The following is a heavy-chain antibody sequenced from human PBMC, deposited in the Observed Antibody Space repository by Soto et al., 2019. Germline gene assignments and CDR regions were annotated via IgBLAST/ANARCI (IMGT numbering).Heavy chain of an antibody. Sequence: KTSETLSLTCSVSGAAITMSSYYWAWIRQPPGKGLEWIASIHSHSGSTYYDPSLKGRVLISVDTSKNHFSLNLSSVTAADTAVYYCARPGYDYGFDVWVHGTRITVYS. CDR2: IHSHSGST. V-gene: IGHV4-39*01. CDR1: GAAITMSSYY. J-gene: IGHJ6*02. CDR3: ARPGYDYGFDV.